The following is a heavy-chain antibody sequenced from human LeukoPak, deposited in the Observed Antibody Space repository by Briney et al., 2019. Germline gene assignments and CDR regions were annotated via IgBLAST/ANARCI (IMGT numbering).Heavy chain of an antibody. CDR2: IKGDGIST. J-gene: IGHJ4*02. D-gene: IGHD3-3*01. CDR3: AKDHYWSIDY. V-gene: IGHV3-74*01. CDR1: GFDFSSNW. Sequence: PGVSLRLSCAASGFDFSSNWMHWVRHAPGQGLVWVSRIKGDGISTNYADSVKGRFTISRDIAKNTLYLQMNSPRAEDTGVYYCAKDHYWSIDYWGRGTLVTV.